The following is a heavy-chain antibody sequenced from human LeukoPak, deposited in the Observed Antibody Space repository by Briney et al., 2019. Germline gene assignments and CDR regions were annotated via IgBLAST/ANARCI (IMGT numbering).Heavy chain of an antibody. V-gene: IGHV3-15*01. CDR2: IKSKTDGGTT. CDR1: GFTFSNAW. CDR3: TPLAGLSSPPPFDY. J-gene: IGHJ4*02. D-gene: IGHD2-2*01. Sequence: GGSLRLSCAASGFTFSNAWMSWVRQAPGKGLEWVGRIKSKTDGGTTDYAAPVKGRFTISRDDSKNTLYLQMNSLKTEDTAVYYCTPLAGLSSPPPFDYWGQGTLVTVSS.